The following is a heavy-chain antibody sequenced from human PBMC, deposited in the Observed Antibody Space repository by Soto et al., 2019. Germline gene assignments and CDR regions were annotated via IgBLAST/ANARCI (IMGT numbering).Heavy chain of an antibody. D-gene: IGHD3-3*01. J-gene: IGHJ4*02. CDR1: GYTXSLYA. Sequence: SXKVFFKAAGYTXSLYAINLVRQAPGQRLEWIGWINAANGNTKSSQKFQGIVTFTRDTSATTAYIELSTLISSDTSVYYCARDQRRDYDFWSGYSQGFDDWGQGTPV. CDR3: ARDQRRDYDFWSGYSQGFDD. CDR2: INAANGNT. V-gene: IGHV1-3*01.